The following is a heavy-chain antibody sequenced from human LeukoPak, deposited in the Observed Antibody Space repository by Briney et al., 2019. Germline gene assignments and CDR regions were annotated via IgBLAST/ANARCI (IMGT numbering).Heavy chain of an antibody. CDR2: IKQDGSEK. D-gene: IGHD3-10*01. V-gene: IGHV3-7*05. CDR1: GFTFSSYG. CDR3: ARDRGSQDY. J-gene: IGHJ4*02. Sequence: PGGSLRLSCAASGFTFSSYGMHWVRQAPGKGLEWVANIKQDGSEKYYVDSVKGRFTISRDNAKYSLYLQMNSLRAEDTAVYYCARDRGSQDYWGQGTLVTVSS.